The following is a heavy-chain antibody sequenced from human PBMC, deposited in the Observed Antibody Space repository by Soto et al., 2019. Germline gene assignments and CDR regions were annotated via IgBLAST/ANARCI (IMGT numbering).Heavy chain of an antibody. V-gene: IGHV3-30*18. Sequence: QVQLVESGGGVIQPGTSLSLSCGSSGFTFRSFGMYWVRQAPGEGLEWVAVVSYDGNHKYYADSVKGRFTVSRDNAKNMLYLQMNSLRGEDTAVYYCAKDVGQQLVLNYGMDVWGQGTTVTVSS. J-gene: IGHJ6*02. D-gene: IGHD6-13*01. CDR3: AKDVGQQLVLNYGMDV. CDR2: VSYDGNHK. CDR1: GFTFRSFG.